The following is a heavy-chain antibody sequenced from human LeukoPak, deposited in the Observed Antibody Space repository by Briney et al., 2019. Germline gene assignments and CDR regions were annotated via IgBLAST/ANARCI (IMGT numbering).Heavy chain of an antibody. Sequence: PGGSLRLSCAASGFTFSSYSMNWVRQAPGKGLGWVSIIYSGGTTYYADSVKGRFTISRDNSRNTLYLQMSSLRAEDTAIYYCARQQDATNPGYWGQGTLVTVSS. D-gene: IGHD1/OR15-1a*01. V-gene: IGHV3-66*04. CDR3: ARQQDATNPGY. CDR1: GFTFSSYS. CDR2: IYSGGTT. J-gene: IGHJ4*02.